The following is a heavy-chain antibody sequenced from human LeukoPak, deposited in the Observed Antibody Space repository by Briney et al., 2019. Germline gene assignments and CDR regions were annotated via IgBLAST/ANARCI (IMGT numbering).Heavy chain of an antibody. Sequence: PGGSLRLSCAASGFSIMNSAMNWVRQAPGKGLEWVSAINGTAINTVYADSVKGRFTISRDYSKNTLYLQMNNLRVEDTAVYYCLARSLVEVSGNYYTDVWGKGATVSVSS. CDR2: INGTAINT. D-gene: IGHD1-26*01. CDR1: GFSIMNSA. CDR3: LARSLVEVSGNYYTDV. J-gene: IGHJ6*03. V-gene: IGHV3-23*01.